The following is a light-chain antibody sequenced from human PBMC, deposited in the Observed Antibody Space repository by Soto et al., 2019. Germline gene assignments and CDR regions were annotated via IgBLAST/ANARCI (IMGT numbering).Light chain of an antibody. Sequence: QLVLTQSPSASASLGASVMLTCTLSSGHSSYAIAWHQQQPEKGPRYLMKLNSDGSHSEGDGIPDHFSGSSSGAERYLTISSLQSEDEADYYCQTWGTGNVVFGGGTKLTVL. V-gene: IGLV4-69*01. CDR2: LNSDGSH. CDR3: QTWGTGNVV. CDR1: SGHSSYA. J-gene: IGLJ2*01.